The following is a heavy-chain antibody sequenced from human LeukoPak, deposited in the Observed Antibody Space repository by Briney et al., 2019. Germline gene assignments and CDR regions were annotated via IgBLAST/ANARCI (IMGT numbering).Heavy chain of an antibody. D-gene: IGHD6-13*01. CDR2: ISAYNGDP. V-gene: IGHV1-18*01. CDR3: ARDAPLYFSSWTSDY. Sequence: GASVKVSCKASGGTFSSYAISWVRQAPGQGLEWIGWISAYNGDPKYAQKFHGRVTMTKDTSTSTAYMELRNLRFDDTAVYYCARDAPLYFSSWTSDYWGQGTLITVSS. CDR1: GGTFSSYA. J-gene: IGHJ4*02.